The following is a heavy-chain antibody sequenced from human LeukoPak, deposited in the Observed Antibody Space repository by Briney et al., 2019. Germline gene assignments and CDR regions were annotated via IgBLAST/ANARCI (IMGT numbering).Heavy chain of an antibody. V-gene: IGHV1-8*01. CDR2: MNSNSGNA. Sequence: AASVNVSRKACVYTFTSYDTNWVRQPTGQGLEWMGWMNSNSGNAGYAQNYQGRVTMTRNTSISTAYIELSSLRSEDTAVYYCARITTIFGVPPYYYYGMDVWGQGTTVTVSS. D-gene: IGHD3-3*01. CDR3: ARITTIFGVPPYYYYGMDV. CDR1: VYTFTSYD. J-gene: IGHJ6*02.